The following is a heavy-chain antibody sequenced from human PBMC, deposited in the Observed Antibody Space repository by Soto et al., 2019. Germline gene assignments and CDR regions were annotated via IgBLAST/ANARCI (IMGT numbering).Heavy chain of an antibody. D-gene: IGHD3-22*01. J-gene: IGHJ4*02. CDR2: ISAYNGNT. CDR3: ARDISYDSSGYYFFDY. V-gene: IGHV1-18*04. CDR1: GYTFTSYG. Sequence: GASVKVSCKASGYTFTSYGISWVRQAPGQGLEWMGWISAYNGNTNYAQKLQGRVTMTTDTSTSTAYMELRSLRSDDTAVYYCARDISYDSSGYYFFDYWGQGTLVTVSS.